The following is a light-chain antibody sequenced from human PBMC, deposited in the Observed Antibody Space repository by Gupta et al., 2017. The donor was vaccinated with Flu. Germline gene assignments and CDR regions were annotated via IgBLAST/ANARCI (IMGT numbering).Light chain of an antibody. CDR1: SSNVGSNH. Sequence: QSVLTQPPSESGTPGERVTISCSGGSSNVGSNHVFWYQQFPAAAPKRLMSKSDQRPSGIPDRFSGSKAGSSASLDISGLRSEDEADDYCAAWDDSLRAWVFGGGTRLTVL. CDR2: KSD. J-gene: IGLJ3*02. V-gene: IGLV1-47*01. CDR3: AAWDDSLRAWV.